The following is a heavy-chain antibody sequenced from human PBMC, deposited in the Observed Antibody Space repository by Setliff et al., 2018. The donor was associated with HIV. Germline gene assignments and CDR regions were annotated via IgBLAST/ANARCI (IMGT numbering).Heavy chain of an antibody. D-gene: IGHD2-2*01. CDR1: GYTFTSYG. CDR3: ARAPRGVGSSSYFDY. CDR2: ISAYNGNT. J-gene: IGHJ4*02. Sequence: ASVKVSCKASGYTFTSYGLSWVRQAPGQGLEWVGWISAYNGNTNYAQKLQGRVTFTTDTSTSTAFMELISLRSEDTAVYYCARAPRGVGSSSYFDYWGQGALVTVSS. V-gene: IGHV1-18*01.